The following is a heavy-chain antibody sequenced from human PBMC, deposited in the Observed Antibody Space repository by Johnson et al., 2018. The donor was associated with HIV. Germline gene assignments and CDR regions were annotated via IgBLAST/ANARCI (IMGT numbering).Heavy chain of an antibody. Sequence: QMLLVESGVGVVQPWRSLRLSCAASGFTFSSYAMHWVRQAPGKGLEWVAVISYDGGNKYYADSVKGRFTISRDNSKNTLYLQMNSLRAEDTAVYYCARRGYSSSGGAFDIWGQGTMVTVSS. CDR1: GFTFSSYA. J-gene: IGHJ3*02. CDR2: ISYDGGNK. V-gene: IGHV3-30-3*01. CDR3: ARRGYSSSGGAFDI. D-gene: IGHD6-6*01.